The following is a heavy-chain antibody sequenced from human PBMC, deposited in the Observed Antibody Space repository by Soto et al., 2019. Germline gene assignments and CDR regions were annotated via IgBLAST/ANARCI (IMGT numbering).Heavy chain of an antibody. V-gene: IGHV3-23*01. CDR2: SSGSGGST. CDR3: AKDRRWLQIFLFDY. J-gene: IGHJ4*02. D-gene: IGHD5-12*01. CDR1: GISFSSYA. Sequence: HPERWRRCPCAASGISFSSYALSCVRQAPGKGLEWVSASSGSGGSTYYAGSVKGQFTISRDNSKNTLYLQMNSLRAEDTAVYYCAKDRRWLQIFLFDYWGQGTLVTVSS.